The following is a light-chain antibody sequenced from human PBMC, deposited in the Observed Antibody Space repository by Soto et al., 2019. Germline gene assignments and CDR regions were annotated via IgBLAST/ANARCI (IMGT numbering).Light chain of an antibody. J-gene: IGKJ2*01. CDR1: QYISTY. CDR3: QQSYSTPYT. Sequence: DIQMTQSPSSLSASVGDRVTITCRASQYISTYLNWYQQKPEKAPKLLMYAASSLQSGVPSRFSGSGSGTDFTLTISRLQPEYFATYYCQQSYSTPYTFCQGTKLEIK. CDR2: AAS. V-gene: IGKV1-39*01.